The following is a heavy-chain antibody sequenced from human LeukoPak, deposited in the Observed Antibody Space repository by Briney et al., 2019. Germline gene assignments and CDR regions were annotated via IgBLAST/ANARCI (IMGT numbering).Heavy chain of an antibody. V-gene: IGHV3-21*01. Sequence: GGSPRLSCAASGFTFSSYNMYWVRQAPGQGLEWVSSLSGASDHIYYADPVKGRFTISRDNAKNSLYLQMNSLRAEDTAVYYCARIGSGWYWDYWGQGTLVTVSS. CDR3: ARIGSGWYWDY. D-gene: IGHD6-19*01. CDR2: LSGASDHI. CDR1: GFTFSSYN. J-gene: IGHJ4*02.